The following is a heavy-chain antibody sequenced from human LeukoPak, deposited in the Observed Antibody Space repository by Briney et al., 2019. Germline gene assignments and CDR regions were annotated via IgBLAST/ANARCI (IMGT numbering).Heavy chain of an antibody. Sequence: ASVTVSCTASGYTFTSYDINWVRQATGQGLEWMGWMNPNSGNTGYAQKFQGRVTMTRNTSISTAYMELSSLRSEDTAVYYCARGRHYYDSSGFPSGDYWGQGTLVTVSS. CDR2: MNPNSGNT. CDR1: GYTFTSYD. CDR3: ARGRHYYDSSGFPSGDY. J-gene: IGHJ4*02. D-gene: IGHD3-22*01. V-gene: IGHV1-8*01.